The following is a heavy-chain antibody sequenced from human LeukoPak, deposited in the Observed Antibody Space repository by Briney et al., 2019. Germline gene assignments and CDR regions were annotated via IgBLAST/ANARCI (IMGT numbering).Heavy chain of an antibody. CDR1: GSTISSYW. CDR2: IKQDGSEN. J-gene: IGHJ4*02. CDR3: ARSAGDFWSGYFRGLWFDY. Sequence: GSLRLSCAASGSTISSYWMSWVRQAPGKGLEWVANIKQDGSENYYVDSVKGRFTISRDNAKNSLYLQMNSLRAEDTAVYYCARSAGDFWSGYFRGLWFDYWGQGTLVTVSS. D-gene: IGHD3-3*01. V-gene: IGHV3-7*01.